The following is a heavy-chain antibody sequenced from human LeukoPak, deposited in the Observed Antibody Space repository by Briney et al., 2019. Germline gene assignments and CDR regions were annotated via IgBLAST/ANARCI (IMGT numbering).Heavy chain of an antibody. CDR1: GFTFSSYS. D-gene: IGHD6-19*01. V-gene: IGHV3-48*01. CDR3: ARAPYTSGWYRGDNDY. Sequence: GGSLRLSCAASGFTFSSYSMNWVRQAPGKGLEWVSYISGSSGTRYYADSVKGRFTISRDNAKNSLYLQMNSLRAEDTAVYYWARAPYTSGWYRGDNDYWGQGTLVTVSS. CDR2: ISGSSGTR. J-gene: IGHJ4*02.